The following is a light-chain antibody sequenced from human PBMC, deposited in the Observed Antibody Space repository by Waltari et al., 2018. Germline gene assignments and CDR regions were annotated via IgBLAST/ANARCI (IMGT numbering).Light chain of an antibody. CDR3: QQYYSNSWA. V-gene: IGKV1-8*01. J-gene: IGKJ1*01. Sequence: AIRITQSPSSLSASTGDRVTITCRASQSIGSYLAWYQQTPGKAPKLLIHSASTLQRGVPSRFSGSGSGTDFTLTINYLQSEDFATYYCQQYYSNSWAFGLGTKVEMK. CDR2: SAS. CDR1: QSIGSY.